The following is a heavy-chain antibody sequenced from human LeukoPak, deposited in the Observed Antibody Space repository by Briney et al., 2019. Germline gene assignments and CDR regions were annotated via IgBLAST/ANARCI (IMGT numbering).Heavy chain of an antibody. CDR3: TKGWELPNWFDP. CDR2: IRNKTNNYST. D-gene: IGHD1-7*01. CDR1: GVTFSGSA. V-gene: IGHV3-73*01. J-gene: IGHJ5*02. Sequence: PGGALKLSCAASGVTFSGSAMHWGRQASGKGLEWVGRIRNKTNNYSTAYAASVKCRFTISRDDSKNTAYLQMNSLKTEDTAVYYCTKGWELPNWFDPWGQGTLVTVSS.